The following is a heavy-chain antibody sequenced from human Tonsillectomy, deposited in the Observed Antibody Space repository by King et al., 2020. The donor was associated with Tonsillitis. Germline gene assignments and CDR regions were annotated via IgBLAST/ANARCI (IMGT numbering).Heavy chain of an antibody. V-gene: IGHV3-43D*03. D-gene: IGHD3-16*01. CDR1: GFTFDDYA. CDR2: ISWDGGST. CDR3: AKDMEGGILFDY. J-gene: IGHJ4*02. Sequence: VQLVESGGVVVQPGGSLRLSCAASGFTFDDYAMHWVRQAPGKGLEWVSLISWDGGSTYYADSVKGRFTISRDNSKNSLYLQMNSLRAEDTALYYCAKDMEGGILFDYWGQGTLVTGSS.